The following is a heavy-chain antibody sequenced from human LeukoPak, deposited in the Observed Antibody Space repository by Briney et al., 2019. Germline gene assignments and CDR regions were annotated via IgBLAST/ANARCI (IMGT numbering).Heavy chain of an antibody. CDR2: ISYDGSNK. Sequence: GGSLRLSCAASGFTFSSYAMHWVRQAPGKGLEWVAVISYDGSNKYYADSVKGRFTISRDNSKNTLYLQMNSLRAEDTAVYYCAKDRPLRRDGYNSPLGNWGQGTLVTVSS. CDR3: AKDRPLRRDGYNSPLGN. CDR1: GFTFSSYA. D-gene: IGHD5-24*01. J-gene: IGHJ4*02. V-gene: IGHV3-30-3*01.